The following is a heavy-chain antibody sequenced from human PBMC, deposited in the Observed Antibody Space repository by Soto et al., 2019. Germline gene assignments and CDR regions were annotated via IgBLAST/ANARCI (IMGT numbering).Heavy chain of an antibody. CDR1: GFTFSSYG. D-gene: IGHD3-3*01. J-gene: IGHJ6*02. Sequence: GGSLRLSCAASGFTFSSYGMHWVRQAPGKGLEWVAVISYDGSNKYYADSVKGRFTISRDNSKNTLYLQMNSLRAEDTAVYYCAKDYDFWSVYGMDVWGQGTTVTVSS. V-gene: IGHV3-30*18. CDR3: AKDYDFWSVYGMDV. CDR2: ISYDGSNK.